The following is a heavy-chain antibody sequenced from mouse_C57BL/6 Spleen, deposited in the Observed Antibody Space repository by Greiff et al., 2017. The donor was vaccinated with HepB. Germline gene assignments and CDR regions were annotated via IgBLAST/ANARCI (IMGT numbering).Heavy chain of an antibody. J-gene: IGHJ3*01. V-gene: IGHV1-22*01. D-gene: IGHD1-1*01. CDR3: ARGGNYYGSSWSWFAY. CDR2: INPNNGGT. CDR1: GYTFTDYN. Sequence: VQLQQSGPELVKPGASVKMSCKASGYTFTDYNMHWVKQSHGKSLEWIGYINPNNGGTSYNQKFKGKATLTVNKSASTAYMELRSLTSDDSAVYYCARGGNYYGSSWSWFAYWGQGTLVTVSA.